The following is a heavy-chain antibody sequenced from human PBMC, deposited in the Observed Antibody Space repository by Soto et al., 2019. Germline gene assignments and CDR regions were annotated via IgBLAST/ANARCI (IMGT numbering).Heavy chain of an antibody. Sequence: PSQTLSLTCVISGDSVSSNSAAWNWIRLSPSRGLEWLARTYYRSRWYNDYAVFVRSRITVNPDTSKNQFSLQLTSVTPEDTAVYYCAGTTSHQWYYMDVWGKGTTVTGSS. D-gene: IGHD1-7*01. CDR1: GDSVSSNSAA. CDR3: AGTTSHQWYYMDV. J-gene: IGHJ6*03. V-gene: IGHV6-1*01. CDR2: TYYRSRWYN.